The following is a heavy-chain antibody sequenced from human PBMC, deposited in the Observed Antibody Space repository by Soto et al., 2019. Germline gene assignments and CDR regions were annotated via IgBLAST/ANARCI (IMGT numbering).Heavy chain of an antibody. J-gene: IGHJ4*02. V-gene: IGHV1-18*01. CDR3: ARGGQNGYYDSRAMVDY. Sequence: ASVKVSCKPSGYTFTSYGISWVRQAPGQGLEWMGWISAYNGNTNYAQKLQGRVTMTTDTSTSTAYMELRSLRSDDTAVYYCARGGQNGYYDSRAMVDYWGQGTLVTVSS. D-gene: IGHD3-22*01. CDR2: ISAYNGNT. CDR1: GYTFTSYG.